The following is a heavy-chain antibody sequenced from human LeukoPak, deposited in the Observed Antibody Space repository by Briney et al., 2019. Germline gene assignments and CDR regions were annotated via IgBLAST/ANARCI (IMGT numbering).Heavy chain of an antibody. D-gene: IGHD4-23*01. V-gene: IGHV4-4*09. CDR1: GGSISSYY. J-gene: IGHJ5*02. CDR3: ARRGRWWFDP. CDR2: IYTSGST. Sequence: SETLSLTCTVSGGSISSYYWSWIRQPPGKGLEWIGYIYTSGSTNYNPSLKSRVTLSVDTSKNQFSLKLSSETAADTAVYYCARRGRWWFDPWGQGTLVTVSS.